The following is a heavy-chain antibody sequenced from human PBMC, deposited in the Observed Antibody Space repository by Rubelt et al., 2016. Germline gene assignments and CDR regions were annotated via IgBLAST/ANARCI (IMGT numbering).Heavy chain of an antibody. CDR3: ARNWGFDY. CDR1: GFTVSSNY. J-gene: IGHJ4*02. D-gene: IGHD7-27*01. Sequence: EVQLVESGGGLVQPGGSLRLSCAASGFTVSSNYMSWVRQAPGKGLEWVSVIYSGGSTYYADSVKGRVTIYRGNSRNARYLQMSSVRAEDSAVYYCARNWGFDYWGQGTLVTVSS. V-gene: IGHV3-66*01. CDR2: IYSGGST.